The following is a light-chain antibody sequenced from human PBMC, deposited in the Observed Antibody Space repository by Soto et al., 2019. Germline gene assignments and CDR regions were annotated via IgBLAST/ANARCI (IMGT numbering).Light chain of an antibody. CDR3: QQYNNWPPPLT. CDR1: QSVSST. J-gene: IGKJ4*01. Sequence: EIVMMQSPDTLSVSPRERATLSCRASQSVSSTLAWYQQTPGQAPRLLIYGASTRATGIPARFSGSGSGTEFTLTISSLQSEDFAVYYCQQYNNWPPPLTFGGGTKVEIK. V-gene: IGKV3-15*01. CDR2: GAS.